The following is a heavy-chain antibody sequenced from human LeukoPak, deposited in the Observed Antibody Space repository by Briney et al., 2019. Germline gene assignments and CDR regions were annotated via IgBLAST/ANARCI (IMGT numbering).Heavy chain of an antibody. CDR1: GASISSHY. J-gene: IGHJ5*02. CDR2: IYDRGST. Sequence: PSETLSLTCTVTGASISSHYWCWIRQTPGTGLEWIGDIYDRGSTTYNPSLKSRVSISVDTSRNQFSLNLRSVTAADTAVYYCAKTEVGRFDPWGQGTPVTVSS. V-gene: IGHV4-59*11. CDR3: AKTEVGRFDP. D-gene: IGHD1-26*01.